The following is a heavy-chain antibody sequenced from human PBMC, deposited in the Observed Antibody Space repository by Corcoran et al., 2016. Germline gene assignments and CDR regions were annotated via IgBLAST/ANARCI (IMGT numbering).Heavy chain of an antibody. Sequence: EVQLVESGGGLIQPGGSLRLSCAASGFTVSSNYMSWVRQAPGKGLEWVSVIYSGGSTYYADSVKGRFTISRDNSKNTLYLQMNSLRAEETDVDYGSSSRTGWGYYYGMDVLGQGTTVTVSS. J-gene: IGHJ6*02. V-gene: IGHV3-53*01. CDR3: SSSRTGWGYYYGMDV. CDR2: IYSGGST. D-gene: IGHD3-16*01. CDR1: GFTVSSNY.